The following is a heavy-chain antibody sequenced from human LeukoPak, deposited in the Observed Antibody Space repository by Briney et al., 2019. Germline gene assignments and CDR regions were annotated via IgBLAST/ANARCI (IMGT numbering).Heavy chain of an antibody. D-gene: IGHD4-17*01. V-gene: IGHV3-21*01. J-gene: IGHJ4*02. CDR3: ARDHAGGDYVGYFDY. Sequence: GGSLRLSCAASGFTFSNYSMNWVRQAPGKGLEWVSAISSSSSYIYYADSVKGRFTISRDNAKNSLYLQMNSLRAEDTAVYYCARDHAGGDYVGYFDYWGQGTLVTVSS. CDR2: ISSSSSYI. CDR1: GFTFSNYS.